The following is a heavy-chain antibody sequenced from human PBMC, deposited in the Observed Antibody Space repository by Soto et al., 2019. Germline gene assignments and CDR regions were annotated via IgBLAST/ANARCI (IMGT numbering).Heavy chain of an antibody. CDR2: IYYSGST. V-gene: IGHV4-39*01. CDR3: ASHASIAVAGWFDY. Sequence: SETLSLTCTVSGGSISSSSYYWGWIRQPPGKGLEWIGSIYYSGSTYYNPSLKSRVTISVDTSKNQFSLKLSSVTAADTAVYYCASHASIAVAGWFDYWGQGTLVTVSS. CDR1: GGSISSSSYY. D-gene: IGHD6-19*01. J-gene: IGHJ4*02.